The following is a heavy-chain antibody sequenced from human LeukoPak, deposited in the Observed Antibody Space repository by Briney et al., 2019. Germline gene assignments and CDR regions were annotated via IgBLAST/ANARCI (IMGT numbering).Heavy chain of an antibody. CDR3: ARSKSYGSYFDY. Sequence: SSEILSLTCTVSGGSISSYYWSWIRQPPGKGLEWIGYIYYSGSTNYNPTLKSRVTISVDTSKNQFSLKLSSVTAADTAVYYCARSKSYGSYFDYWGQGTLVTVSS. D-gene: IGHD1-26*01. J-gene: IGHJ4*02. CDR2: IYYSGST. CDR1: GGSISSYY. V-gene: IGHV4-59*01.